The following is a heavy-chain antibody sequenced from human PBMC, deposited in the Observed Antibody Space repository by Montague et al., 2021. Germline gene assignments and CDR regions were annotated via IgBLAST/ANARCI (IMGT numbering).Heavy chain of an antibody. CDR1: GGSVSTGNYY. CDR3: ARGQWLVPYYLDS. J-gene: IGHJ4*02. V-gene: IGHV4-61*01. Sequence: SETLSLTCNVSGGSVSTGNYYWTWIRQPPGKELEWIGYIYYTGSSKYNLSLESRATISISTSKKQFTLKLSSVTAADTAVYYCARGQWLVPYYLDSWGQGTRVTVSS. CDR2: IYYTGSS. D-gene: IGHD6-19*01.